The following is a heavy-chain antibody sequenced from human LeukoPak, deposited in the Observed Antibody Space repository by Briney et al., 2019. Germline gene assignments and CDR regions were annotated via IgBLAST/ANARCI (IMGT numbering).Heavy chain of an antibody. J-gene: IGHJ4*02. Sequence: SVKVSCKASGGTFSTYAISWVRPAPGQRLEWVGRIVPILGTANYAQNFQGRVTITADRSTTTAYMELSSLRSEDTAVYYCARVPQGSSWPYYFDYWGQGTLVTVSS. D-gene: IGHD6-13*01. CDR2: IVPILGTA. CDR1: GGTFSTYA. V-gene: IGHV1-69*04. CDR3: ARVPQGSSWPYYFDY.